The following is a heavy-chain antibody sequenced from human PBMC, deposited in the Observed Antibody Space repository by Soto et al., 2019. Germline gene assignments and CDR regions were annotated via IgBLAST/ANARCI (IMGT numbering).Heavy chain of an antibody. V-gene: IGHV4-34*01. Sequence: SETLSLTCAVYGGSFSGYYWSWIRQPPGKGLEWIGEINHSGSTNYNPSLKSRVTISVDTSKNQFSLKLSSVTAADTAVYYCARGGGLYYYGSGTSLGAFDIWGQGTMVTVSS. D-gene: IGHD3-10*01. CDR3: ARGGGLYYYGSGTSLGAFDI. CDR1: GGSFSGYY. CDR2: INHSGST. J-gene: IGHJ3*02.